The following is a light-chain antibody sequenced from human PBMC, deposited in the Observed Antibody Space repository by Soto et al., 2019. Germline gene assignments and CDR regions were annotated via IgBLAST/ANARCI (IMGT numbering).Light chain of an antibody. CDR3: SSHTSSSTDYV. CDR2: ELS. J-gene: IGLJ1*01. Sequence: QSALTQPASVSGSPGQSITISCTGSSSDVGSYKYVSWYQQHPGKAPKVMIYELSNRPSRVSNRFSGSKSGNTASLTISGLQAEDAADYYCSSHTSSSTDYVFGTGTKLTVL. V-gene: IGLV2-14*01. CDR1: SSDVGSYKY.